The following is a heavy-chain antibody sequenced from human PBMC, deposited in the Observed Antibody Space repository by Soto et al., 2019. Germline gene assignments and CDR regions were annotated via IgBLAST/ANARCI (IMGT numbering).Heavy chain of an antibody. Sequence: GGPGEGSFRASGYTLTRYYIHWGRQAPGQGVGWVGWINPNSGGTNYAQKFQGRVTMTRDTSISTAYMELSRLRSDDTAVYYCARDQWYSSGWPPRGDYYYGMDVWGQGTTVTVSS. CDR1: GYTLTRYY. V-gene: IGHV1-2*02. J-gene: IGHJ6*02. D-gene: IGHD6-19*01. CDR3: ARDQWYSSGWPPRGDYYYGMDV. CDR2: INPNSGGT.